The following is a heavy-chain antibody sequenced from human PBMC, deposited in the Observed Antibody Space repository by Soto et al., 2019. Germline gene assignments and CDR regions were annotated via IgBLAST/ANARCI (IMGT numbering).Heavy chain of an antibody. CDR3: AKNQGVELVPLATVDWFDP. D-gene: IGHD1-26*01. CDR2: ISRSGIKI. Sequence: GGSLRLSCAASGFTFSSYSMNWVRQAPGKGLEWVSSISRSGIKIYYADSVKGRFTISRDNSKSTVYLELNNLSAEDTAVYHCAKNQGVELVPLATVDWFDPWGQGSVVTVSS. J-gene: IGHJ5*02. V-gene: IGHV3-23*05. CDR1: GFTFSSYS.